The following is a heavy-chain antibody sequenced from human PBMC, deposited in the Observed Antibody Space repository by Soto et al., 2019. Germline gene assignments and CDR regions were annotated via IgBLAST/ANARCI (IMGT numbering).Heavy chain of an antibody. J-gene: IGHJ5*02. CDR3: ATAMSTT. CDR1: GYTFTSHD. Sequence: ASVKVSCKASGYTFTSHDINWMRQATGQGLEWMGWMNPHSGHTNYAQKFQGRVTMTRDTSISTAYMELTSLRSEDTAVYYCATAMSTTCGQGTLLTVSS. V-gene: IGHV1-8*01. CDR2: MNPHSGHT. D-gene: IGHD2-2*01.